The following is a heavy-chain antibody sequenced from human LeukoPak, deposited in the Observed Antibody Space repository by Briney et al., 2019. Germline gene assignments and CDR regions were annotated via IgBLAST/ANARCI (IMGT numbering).Heavy chain of an antibody. Sequence: PGGSLRLSGAASGFTFSSYAMSWFPQAPGKGLEWVSAISGSGGSTYYADSVKGRFTISRDNSKNTLYLQMNSLRAEDTAVYYCAKSKGQITGTTSDYWGQGTLVTVSS. D-gene: IGHD1-7*01. CDR1: GFTFSSYA. V-gene: IGHV3-23*01. J-gene: IGHJ4*02. CDR2: ISGSGGST. CDR3: AKSKGQITGTTSDY.